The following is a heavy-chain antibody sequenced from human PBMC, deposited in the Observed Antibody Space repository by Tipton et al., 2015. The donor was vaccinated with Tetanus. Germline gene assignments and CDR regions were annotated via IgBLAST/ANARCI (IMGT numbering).Heavy chain of an antibody. D-gene: IGHD6-6*01. CDR3: AKDLRQLVRVDGFDT. CDR2: ISGSGGTT. CDR1: GFPSTISFSRYA. J-gene: IGHJ3*02. Sequence: GSLRLSCSASGFPSTISFSRYAMTWVRQAPGKGLEWVSLISGSGGTTYFADSVQGRFNISRDNSKNTLYLHMNSLRAEDTAVYYCAKDLRQLVRVDGFDTWGQGTLVTVSS. V-gene: IGHV3-23*01.